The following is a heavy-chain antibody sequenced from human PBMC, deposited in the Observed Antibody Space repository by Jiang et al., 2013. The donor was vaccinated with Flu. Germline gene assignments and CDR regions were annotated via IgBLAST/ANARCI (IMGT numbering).Heavy chain of an antibody. CDR3: ARDRRYYDGSAYSEDDAFDI. CDR2: ISVYNGDT. CDR1: GYIFSSYA. V-gene: IGHV1-18*01. D-gene: IGHD3-22*01. Sequence: AEVKKPGASVKVSCKASGYIFSSYAMHWVRQAPGQGLEWMGWISVYNGDTKYPQKFQGRVTMTTDTSTSTAYMELRSLRSDDTAVYYCARDRRYYDGSAYSEDDAFDIWGHGTMVTVSS. J-gene: IGHJ3*02.